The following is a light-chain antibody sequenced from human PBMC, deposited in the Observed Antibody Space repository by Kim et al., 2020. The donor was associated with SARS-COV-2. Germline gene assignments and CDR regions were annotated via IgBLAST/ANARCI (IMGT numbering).Light chain of an antibody. J-gene: IGLJ1*01. CDR2: DVS. Sequence: GQSITISCTGTSGDVGAYNSVSWYQQHPGTAPKLIIHDVSNRPSGVSDRFSGSKSGNTASLTISGLQAEDEADYYCISYAGSSTYVFGTGTKVTVL. CDR1: SGDVGAYNS. CDR3: ISYAGSSTYV. V-gene: IGLV2-14*03.